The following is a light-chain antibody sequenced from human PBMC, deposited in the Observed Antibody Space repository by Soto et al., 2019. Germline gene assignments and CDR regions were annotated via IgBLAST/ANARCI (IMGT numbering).Light chain of an antibody. CDR1: SSDVGGYNY. J-gene: IGLJ1*01. Sequence: QSVLTQPASVSGSPGQSITVSCTGTSSDVGGYNYVSWYQHHPGKAPKLMIYDVSNRPSGVSNRFSGPKSGNTASLTISGLQPEDEADCYCSSYTTSNTRQIVFGTGTKVTVL. CDR2: DVS. V-gene: IGLV2-14*03. CDR3: SSYTTSNTRQIV.